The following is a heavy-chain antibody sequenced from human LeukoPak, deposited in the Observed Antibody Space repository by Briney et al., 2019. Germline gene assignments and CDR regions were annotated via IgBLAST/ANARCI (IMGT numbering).Heavy chain of an antibody. D-gene: IGHD3-16*01. CDR2: ISDTSFYI. V-gene: IGHV3-21*01. CDR1: GFTFTDYS. J-gene: IGHJ4*02. CDR3: ARSNPGGGTTQARAANF. Sequence: GGSLRLSCEASGFTFTDYSMHWVRQAPGKGPEWVASISDTSFYIYYADSVRGRFTISRDNARTSLHLHMNSLRVEDTALYFCARSNPGGGTTQARAANFWGQGTLVTVSS.